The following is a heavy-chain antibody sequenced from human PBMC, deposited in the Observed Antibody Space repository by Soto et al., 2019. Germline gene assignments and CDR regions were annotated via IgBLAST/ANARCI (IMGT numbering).Heavy chain of an antibody. Sequence: ASVRVSCKXSGGTFSNYAISWVRQAPGQGLEWMGGIIPFFGTTNYAQKFQGRVTITADESTSTAYMGLNSLRSEDTAVYYCARGQDLKTTVTPFDYWGQGTLVTVSS. V-gene: IGHV1-69*13. CDR2: IIPFFGTT. CDR3: ARGQDLKTTVTPFDY. CDR1: GGTFSNYA. D-gene: IGHD4-4*01. J-gene: IGHJ4*02.